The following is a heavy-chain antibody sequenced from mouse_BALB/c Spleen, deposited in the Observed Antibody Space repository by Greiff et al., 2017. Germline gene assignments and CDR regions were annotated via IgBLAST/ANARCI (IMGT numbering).Heavy chain of an antibody. CDR1: GFAFSSYD. J-gene: IGHJ4*01. CDR2: ISSGGGST. Sequence: DVQLVESGGGLVKPGGSLKLSCAASGFAFSSYDMSWVRQTPEKRLEWVAYISSGGGSTYYPDTVKGRFTISRDNAKNTLYLQMSSLKSEDTAMYYCARQPYDYVAMDYWGQGTSVTVSS. CDR3: ARQPYDYVAMDY. V-gene: IGHV5-12-1*01.